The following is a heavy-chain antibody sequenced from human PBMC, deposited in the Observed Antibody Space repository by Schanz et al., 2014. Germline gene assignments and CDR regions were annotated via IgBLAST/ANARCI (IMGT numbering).Heavy chain of an antibody. J-gene: IGHJ5*02. CDR3: ARDRRRYCSAASCLHDNWFDP. Sequence: GPEVKEPGASVKVSCEASRYTFNTYGLNWVRQAPGQGLEWMGWISAYTNNTNYAQKVQGRVTMTTDTSTGTAYMELRSLTSDDAAVYYCARDRRRYCSAASCLHDNWFDPWGQGTLVIVSS. CDR2: ISAYTNNT. D-gene: IGHD2-15*01. CDR1: RYTFNTYG. V-gene: IGHV1-18*01.